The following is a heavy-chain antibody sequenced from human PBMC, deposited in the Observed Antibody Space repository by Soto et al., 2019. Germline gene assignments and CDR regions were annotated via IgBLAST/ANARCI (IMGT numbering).Heavy chain of an antibody. CDR3: AREDSVAAAPNFDY. CDR1: GYNFTSYA. V-gene: IGHV1-3*01. Sequence: ASVKVSCKASGYNFTSYAMHWVRQAPGQRLEWMGWVNAGNGNTKYSQKFPGRVTITRDTSASTAYMELSSLRSEDTAVYYCAREDSVAAAPNFDYWGQGTVVTVSS. D-gene: IGHD6-13*01. J-gene: IGHJ4*02. CDR2: VNAGNGNT.